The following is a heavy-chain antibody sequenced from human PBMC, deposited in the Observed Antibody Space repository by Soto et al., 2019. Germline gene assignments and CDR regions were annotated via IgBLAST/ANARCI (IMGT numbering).Heavy chain of an antibody. D-gene: IGHD3-22*01. V-gene: IGHV3-23*01. CDR3: AKVPYYFDTSGPPWYFDL. CDR1: GFTFSTYA. Sequence: GGSLRLSCAASGFTFSTYAMSWVRQSPGKGLEWVSTISGSGGATYYADSVKGRFTISRDNSKNTLYLQMNSLRAGDTAIYYCAKVPYYFDTSGPPWYFDLWGRGTLVTVSS. CDR2: ISGSGGAT. J-gene: IGHJ2*01.